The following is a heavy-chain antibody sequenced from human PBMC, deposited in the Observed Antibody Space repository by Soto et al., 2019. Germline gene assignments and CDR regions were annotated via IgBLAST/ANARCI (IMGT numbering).Heavy chain of an antibody. Sequence: PSETLSLTCTVSGGSISSGGYYWSWIRQHPGKGLEWIGYIYYSGSTYYNPSLKSRVTISVDTSKNQFSLKLSSVTAADTAVYYCSRERVVATINNFDYWGQGTLVTVSS. CDR3: SRERVVATINNFDY. V-gene: IGHV4-31*03. CDR1: GGSISSGGYY. J-gene: IGHJ4*02. CDR2: IYYSGST. D-gene: IGHD5-12*01.